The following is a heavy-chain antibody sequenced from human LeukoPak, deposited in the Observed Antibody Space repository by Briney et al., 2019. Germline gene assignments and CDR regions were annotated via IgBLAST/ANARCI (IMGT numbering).Heavy chain of an antibody. CDR2: ISGSSSYI. D-gene: IGHD3-10*01. CDR3: ARSGYGSYFDY. CDR1: GFTFSDYS. Sequence: AGGSLRLSCAASGFTFSDYSMNWVRQAPGKGLEWVSSISGSSSYIYYADSLKGRFTISRDNAKNSLYLQMISLRAKDTAVYYCARSGYGSYFDYWGQGTLVTVSS. J-gene: IGHJ4*02. V-gene: IGHV3-21*01.